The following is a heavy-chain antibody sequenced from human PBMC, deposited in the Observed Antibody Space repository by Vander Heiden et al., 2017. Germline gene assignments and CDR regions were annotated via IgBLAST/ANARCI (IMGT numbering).Heavy chain of an antibody. Sequence: VQLQESGPGLVKPSGTLSLTCAVSGVPIRVNHWWSWVRQTPGKGLEWIGEIYQSGNTNYNPSLQSRVSISLDKSKNQFSLTLTSVTAADTAMYYCAGDDLLSGIAYWGQGTLVTVSS. V-gene: IGHV4-4*02. CDR3: AGDDLLSGIAY. D-gene: IGHD3-3*01. CDR1: GVPIRVNHW. CDR2: IYQSGNT. J-gene: IGHJ4*02.